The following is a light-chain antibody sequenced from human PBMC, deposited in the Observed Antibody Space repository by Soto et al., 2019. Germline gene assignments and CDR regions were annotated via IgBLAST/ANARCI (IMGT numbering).Light chain of an antibody. V-gene: IGKV3-20*01. Sequence: DIVLTQSPGTLSLSPGERATLSCRASQSVSSAYFAWYQHKPGQPPTLLIYAATSRVTGIPDRFSGSGSGTDFTLTILRLETEDFAVYYCQQYGSSSTWTFGQGNKVEIK. CDR1: QSVSSAY. J-gene: IGKJ1*01. CDR3: QQYGSSSTWT. CDR2: AAT.